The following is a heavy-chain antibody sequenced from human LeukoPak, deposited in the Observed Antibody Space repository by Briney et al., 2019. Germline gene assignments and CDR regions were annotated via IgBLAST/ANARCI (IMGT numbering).Heavy chain of an antibody. V-gene: IGHV1-3*01. D-gene: IGHD3-16*02. CDR1: GYTFTSYA. J-gene: IGHJ4*02. Sequence: ASVKVSCKASGYTFTSYAMHWVRQAPGQRLEWMGWINAGNGNTKYSQEFQGRVTMTTETSTSTAYMELRSLRSDDTAVYYCARDWGMRVYDYVWGTYHYTPLSYWGQGTLVTVSS. CDR3: ARDWGMRVYDYVWGTYHYTPLSY. CDR2: INAGNGNT.